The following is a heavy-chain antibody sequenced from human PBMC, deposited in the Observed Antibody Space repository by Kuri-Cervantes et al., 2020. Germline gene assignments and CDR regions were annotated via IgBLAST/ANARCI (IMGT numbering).Heavy chain of an antibody. V-gene: IGHV3-23*01. CDR2: ISGSGGST. D-gene: IGHD6-19*01. J-gene: IGHJ6*02. CDR1: GFTFDDYA. Sequence: GESLKISCEASGFTFDDYAMHWVRQGPGKGLEWVSAISGSGGSTYYADSVKGRFTISGDNSKNTLYLQMNSLRAEDTAVYYCAKDLAYSSGWYPPYYYYYGMDVWGQGTTVTVSS. CDR3: AKDLAYSSGWYPPYYYYYGMDV.